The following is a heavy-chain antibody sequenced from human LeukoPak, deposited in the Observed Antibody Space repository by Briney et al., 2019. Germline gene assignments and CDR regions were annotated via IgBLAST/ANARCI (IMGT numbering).Heavy chain of an antibody. Sequence: GGSLRLSCAASGFTVSSNYMSWVRQAPGKGLEWVSVIYSGGSTYYADSVKGRFTISRDNSKNTLYLQMNSLRAEDTAVYYCASSLTDDAFDIWGQGTMVTVSS. CDR1: GFTVSSNY. J-gene: IGHJ3*02. CDR2: IYSGGST. V-gene: IGHV3-53*01. D-gene: IGHD2-8*02. CDR3: ASSLTDDAFDI.